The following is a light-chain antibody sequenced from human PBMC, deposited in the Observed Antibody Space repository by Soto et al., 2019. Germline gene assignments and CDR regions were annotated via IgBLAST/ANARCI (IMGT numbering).Light chain of an antibody. J-gene: IGLJ3*02. CDR2: GNS. Sequence: QAVVTQPPSVSGAPGHRVTISCTGSSSNIGAGCDVHWYQQLPGTAPKLLISGNSNRPSGVPDRFSGSKSGTSVSLAITGPQAEDDADYYCQSYDSRLGGWGFGGETKLTVL. CDR3: QSYDSRLGGWG. V-gene: IGLV1-40*01. CDR1: SSNIGAGCD.